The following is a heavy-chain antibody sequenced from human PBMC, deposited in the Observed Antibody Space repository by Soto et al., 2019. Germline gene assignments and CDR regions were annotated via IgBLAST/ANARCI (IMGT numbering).Heavy chain of an antibody. J-gene: IGHJ4*02. D-gene: IGHD3-16*02. Sequence: ASVKVSCKASGYTFTGYYMHWVRQAPGQGLEWMGWINPNSGGTNYAQKFQGRVTMTRGTSISTAYMELSRLRSDDTAVYYCARIMITFGGVIELDYWGQGTLVTVSS. CDR3: ARIMITFGGVIELDY. CDR1: GYTFTGYY. V-gene: IGHV1-2*02. CDR2: INPNSGGT.